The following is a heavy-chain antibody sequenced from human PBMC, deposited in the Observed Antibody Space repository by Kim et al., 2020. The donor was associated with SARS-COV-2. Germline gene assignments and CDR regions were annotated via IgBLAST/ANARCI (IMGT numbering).Heavy chain of an antibody. CDR2: IKRKSDST. CDR1: GFTFDDYG. Sequence: GGSLRLSCAASGFTFDDYGMSWVRQAPGKGLEWVSGIKRKSDSTGYAESVKGRFTISRDNAKNSLVIQMNSLRAEDTALYHCVRGYAGGPFDLWGQGTLV. D-gene: IGHD3-16*01. V-gene: IGHV3-20*01. CDR3: VRGYAGGPFDL. J-gene: IGHJ4*02.